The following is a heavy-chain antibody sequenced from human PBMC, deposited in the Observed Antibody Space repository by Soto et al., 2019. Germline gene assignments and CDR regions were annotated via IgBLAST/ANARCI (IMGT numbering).Heavy chain of an antibody. Sequence: GESLRLSCAASGFTFSSCALHWVRQAPGKGLEWVAVISFDGSSKYYIDSVKGRFTISRDNSKDTLYLQMNSLRPEDTAVYYCARDGYCTNGVCLGAFDIWGQGTMVTVSS. CDR2: ISFDGSSK. V-gene: IGHV3-30-3*01. D-gene: IGHD2-8*01. J-gene: IGHJ3*02. CDR1: GFTFSSCA. CDR3: ARDGYCTNGVCLGAFDI.